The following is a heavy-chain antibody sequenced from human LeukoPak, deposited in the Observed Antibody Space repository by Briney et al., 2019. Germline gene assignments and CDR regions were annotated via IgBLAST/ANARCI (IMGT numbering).Heavy chain of an antibody. D-gene: IGHD7-27*01. CDR3: ARERLGLTEYFDY. CDR2: IGGNGGNI. V-gene: IGHV3-23*01. Sequence: PGGSLRLSCAASGFSFSSHAMSWVRQAPEKGLEWVSFIGGNGGNIHYADSVKGRLTISRDTSKNTLYLQLSSLRAEDTAIYYCARERLGLTEYFDYWGRGTLVTVSS. J-gene: IGHJ4*02. CDR1: GFSFSSHA.